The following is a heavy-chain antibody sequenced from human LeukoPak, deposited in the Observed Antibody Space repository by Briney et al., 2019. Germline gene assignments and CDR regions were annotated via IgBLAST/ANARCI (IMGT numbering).Heavy chain of an antibody. D-gene: IGHD2-2*01. J-gene: IGHJ6*03. Sequence: NPSETLSLTCTVSGDSISTSNSYWGWIRQPPGKGLEWIGSIYYSGNTYYNASLKSRVTISVDTSKNQFSLKLSSVIAADTAVYYCARTTEGYCSSASCFGFSYSYYMDVWGKGTTVTISS. CDR3: ARTTEGYCSSASCFGFSYSYYMDV. CDR2: IYYSGNT. V-gene: IGHV4-39*07. CDR1: GDSISTSNSY.